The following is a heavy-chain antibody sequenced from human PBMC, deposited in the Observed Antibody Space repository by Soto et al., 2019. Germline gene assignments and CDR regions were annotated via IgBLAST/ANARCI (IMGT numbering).Heavy chain of an antibody. V-gene: IGHV4-39*01. J-gene: IGHJ4*02. CDR1: GGSISSSSYY. Sequence: RSLTCTVSGGSISSSSYYWGWIRQPPGKGLEWIGSIYYSGSTYYNPSLKSRVTISVDTSKNQFSLKLSSVTAADTAVYYCARLSYSSSSGIDYWGQGTLVPSPQ. D-gene: IGHD6-6*01. CDR3: ARLSYSSSSGIDY. CDR2: IYYSGST.